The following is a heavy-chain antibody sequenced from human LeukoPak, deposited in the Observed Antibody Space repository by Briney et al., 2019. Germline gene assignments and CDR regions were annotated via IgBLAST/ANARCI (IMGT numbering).Heavy chain of an antibody. V-gene: IGHV4-39*07. Sequence: SETLSLTCTVSGGSISSSSYYWGWIRQPPGKGLEWIGSIYYSGSTYYNPSLKSRVTISVDTSKNQFSLKLSSVTAADTAVYYCARGSSSPYYYYMDVWGKGTTVTVSS. CDR1: GGSISSSSYY. CDR3: ARGSSSPYYYYMDV. J-gene: IGHJ6*03. CDR2: IYYSGST. D-gene: IGHD6-13*01.